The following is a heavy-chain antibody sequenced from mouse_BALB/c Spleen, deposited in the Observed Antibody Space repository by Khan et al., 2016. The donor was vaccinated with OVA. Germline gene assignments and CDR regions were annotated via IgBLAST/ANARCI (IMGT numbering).Heavy chain of an antibody. V-gene: IGHV1S56*01. CDR3: ARSAYGAFAN. CDR2: IYPGNVNN. Sequence: QVQLKQSGPELVKPGASVRISCKASGFTFTSYYIHWVKQRPGQGLEWIGWIYPGNVNNKDNEKFEDKATLTADNSSSTAFMHLSSQTSEESAVYVWARSAYGAFANWGQGTLVTVSA. J-gene: IGHJ3*01. D-gene: IGHD2-10*02. CDR1: GFTFTSYY.